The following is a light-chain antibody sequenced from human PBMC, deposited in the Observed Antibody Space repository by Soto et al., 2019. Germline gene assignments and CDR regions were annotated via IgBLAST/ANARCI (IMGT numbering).Light chain of an antibody. CDR1: QTLTSKY. V-gene: IGKV3-20*01. CDR2: EVS. J-gene: IGKJ1*01. CDR3: QQHGWSPRT. Sequence: EIVLTQSPGTLSLSPGERATLSCRASQTLTSKYLAWYQQKPGQAPRFLIYEVSKRVTGIPDRFAGSGSGTDFTLTSSRLESEAFAFYCCQQHGWSPRTCGQGTKVEIK.